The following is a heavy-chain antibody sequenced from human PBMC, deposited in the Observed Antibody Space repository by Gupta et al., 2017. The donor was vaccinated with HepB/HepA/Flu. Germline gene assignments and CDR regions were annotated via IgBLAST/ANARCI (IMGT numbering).Heavy chain of an antibody. J-gene: IGHJ4*02. CDR2: ISSSSSYI. Sequence: EVQLVESGGGLVKPGGSLRLSCAASGFPFSSYSMNWVRQAPGKGLEWVSSISSSSSYIYYADSVKGRFTISRDNAKNSLYLQMNSLRAEDTAVYYCAREVAWGIQLWQDQYYFDYWGQGTLVTVPS. D-gene: IGHD5-18*01. CDR1: GFPFSSYS. CDR3: AREVAWGIQLWQDQYYFDY. V-gene: IGHV3-21*01.